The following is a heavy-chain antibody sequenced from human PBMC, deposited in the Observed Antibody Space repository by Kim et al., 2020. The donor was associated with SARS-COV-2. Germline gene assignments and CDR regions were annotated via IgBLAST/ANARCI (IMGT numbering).Heavy chain of an antibody. V-gene: IGHV3-48*02. Sequence: SVKGRFTIARDNAKNSLYLQMNSLRDEDTAVYYCARDSVVVTAGPLPWDVWGQGTTVTVSS. D-gene: IGHD2-21*02. J-gene: IGHJ6*02. CDR3: ARDSVVVTAGPLPWDV.